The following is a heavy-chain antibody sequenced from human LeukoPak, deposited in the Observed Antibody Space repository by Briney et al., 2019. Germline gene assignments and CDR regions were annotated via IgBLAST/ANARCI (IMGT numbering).Heavy chain of an antibody. J-gene: IGHJ6*04. Sequence: GGSVRLSCAASGFTFREYSMNWVRPAAGRGREWVASISSCSTYIYYRDSVKRRFTISRDNANNSLYLQMHSLRADDTAVYYCAELGITMIGGVWGKGTTVTISS. CDR3: AELGITMIGGV. D-gene: IGHD3-10*02. CDR2: ISSCSTYI. CDR1: GFTFREYS. V-gene: IGHV3-21*01.